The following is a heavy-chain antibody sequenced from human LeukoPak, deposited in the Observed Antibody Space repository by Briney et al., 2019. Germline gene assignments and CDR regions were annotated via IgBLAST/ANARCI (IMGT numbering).Heavy chain of an antibody. CDR1: GDSISRSSHY. Sequence: SETLSLTCTVSGDSISRSSHYWGWIRQPPGKGLEWIGSIYYNGSTSCNPSLKSRVTMSVDLSKNQFSLRLSSVTAADTAVYYCARRNPPTGVVVPAAMGAWFDPWGQGTLVTVSS. D-gene: IGHD2-2*01. J-gene: IGHJ5*02. CDR2: IYYNGST. V-gene: IGHV4-39*07. CDR3: ARRNPPTGVVVPAAMGAWFDP.